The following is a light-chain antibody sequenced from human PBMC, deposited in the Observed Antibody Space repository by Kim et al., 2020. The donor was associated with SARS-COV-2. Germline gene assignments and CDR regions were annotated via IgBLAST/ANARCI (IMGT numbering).Light chain of an antibody. Sequence: QSALTQPASVSGSPGQSITISCTGTSSDVGGYKFVSWYQQHPGKAPKLMIYDVSNRPSGVSNRFSGSKSGNTASLTISGLQAEDEADYYCSSYTSSSTVVFGGGTQLTAL. V-gene: IGLV2-14*03. J-gene: IGLJ2*01. CDR2: DVS. CDR3: SSYTSSSTVV. CDR1: SSDVGGYKF.